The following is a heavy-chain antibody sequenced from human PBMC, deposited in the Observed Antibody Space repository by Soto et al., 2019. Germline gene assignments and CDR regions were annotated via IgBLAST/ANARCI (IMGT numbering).Heavy chain of an antibody. D-gene: IGHD3-3*01. CDR1: GGSISSSSYY. CDR3: ARTFYDFWSGYSLRYYYYYGMDV. CDR2: IYYSGST. Sequence: SETLSLTCTVSGGSISSSSYYWGWIRQPPGKGLEWIGSIYYSGSTYYNPSLKSRVTISVDTSKNQFSLKLSSVTAADTAVYYCARTFYDFWSGYSLRYYYYYGMDVWGQGTTVTVS. V-gene: IGHV4-39*01. J-gene: IGHJ6*02.